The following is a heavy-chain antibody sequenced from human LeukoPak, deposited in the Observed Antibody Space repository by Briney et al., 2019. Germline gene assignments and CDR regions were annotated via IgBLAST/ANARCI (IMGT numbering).Heavy chain of an antibody. J-gene: IGHJ4*02. D-gene: IGHD3-9*01. V-gene: IGHV1-18*01. Sequence: ASVKVSCKASGYTFTSYGIRWVRQAAGQGLEGMGWISAYNGNTNYAQKLQGRVTMTTDTSTSTAYMELRSLRSDDTAVYYCARASYDILTGYKTDDYWGQGTLVTVSS. CDR1: GYTFTSYG. CDR2: ISAYNGNT. CDR3: ARASYDILTGYKTDDY.